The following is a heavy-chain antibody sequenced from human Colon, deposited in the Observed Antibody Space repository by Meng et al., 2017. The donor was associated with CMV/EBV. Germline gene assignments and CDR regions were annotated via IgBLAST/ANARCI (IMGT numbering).Heavy chain of an antibody. Sequence: GESLKISCAASGFTFTNAWMSWVRQAPGKGLEWVGRIKNKAEGGTLDYAAPVKGRFTISRDDSKKTMYPQMNSLKTEDTAVYYCAAGTGMTDFDYWGQGTLVTVSS. J-gene: IGHJ4*02. CDR3: AAGTGMTDFDY. CDR1: GFTFTNAW. V-gene: IGHV3-15*01. D-gene: IGHD1-1*01. CDR2: IKNKAEGGTL.